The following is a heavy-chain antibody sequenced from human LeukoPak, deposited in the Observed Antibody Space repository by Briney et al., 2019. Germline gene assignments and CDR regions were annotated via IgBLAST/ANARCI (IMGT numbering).Heavy chain of an antibody. CDR1: GGSISSYY. Sequence: PSETLSLTCTVSGGSISSYYWSWIRQPPGKGLEWIGYIYYSGSTNYHPSLKSRVTISVDTSKNQFSLKLSSVTAADTAVYYCARAYYYDSSGYYYDPWGQGTLVTVSS. V-gene: IGHV4-59*01. D-gene: IGHD3-22*01. CDR2: IYYSGST. CDR3: ARAYYYDSSGYYYDP. J-gene: IGHJ5*02.